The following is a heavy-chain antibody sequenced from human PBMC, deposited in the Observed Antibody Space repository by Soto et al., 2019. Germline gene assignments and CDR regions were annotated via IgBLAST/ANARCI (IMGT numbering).Heavy chain of an antibody. D-gene: IGHD4-17*01. Sequence: QVQLVESGGGVVQPGRSLRLSCAASGFTFSSYGMHWVRQAPGKGLKWVAVISYDGSNKYYADSVKGRFTISRDNSKNTLYLQMNSLRAEDTAVYYCAKDRAPKYGDYVFDYWGQGTLVTVSS. CDR1: GFTFSSYG. J-gene: IGHJ4*02. CDR2: ISYDGSNK. CDR3: AKDRAPKYGDYVFDY. V-gene: IGHV3-30*18.